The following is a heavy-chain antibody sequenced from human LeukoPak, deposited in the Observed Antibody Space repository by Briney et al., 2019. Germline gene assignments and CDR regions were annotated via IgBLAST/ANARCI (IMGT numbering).Heavy chain of an antibody. Sequence: ASVKVSFKASGYTFTTYGISWVRQAPGQGLEWMGWLSAYNGNTNYAQTLQGRVTMTTDTSTSTAYMELRSLRSDDTAVYYCARSSSWRDYYYYYGMDVWGQGTTVTVSS. V-gene: IGHV1-18*01. CDR2: LSAYNGNT. D-gene: IGHD6-13*01. CDR1: GYTFTTYG. J-gene: IGHJ6*02. CDR3: ARSSSWRDYYYYYGMDV.